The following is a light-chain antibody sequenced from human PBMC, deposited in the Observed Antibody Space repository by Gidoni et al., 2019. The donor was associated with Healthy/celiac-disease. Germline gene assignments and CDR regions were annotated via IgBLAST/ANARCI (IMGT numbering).Light chain of an antibody. J-gene: IGKJ1*01. CDR2: GAS. Sequence: EIVLTQSPGTLSLSPGERATLSCRASQSVSSSYLAWYQQKPGQAPRLLIYGASSRATGLPDRFSGSGSGTDFTLTISRLEPEDFAVYYCQQYGSSPRTFGQXTKVEI. CDR1: QSVSSSY. CDR3: QQYGSSPRT. V-gene: IGKV3-20*01.